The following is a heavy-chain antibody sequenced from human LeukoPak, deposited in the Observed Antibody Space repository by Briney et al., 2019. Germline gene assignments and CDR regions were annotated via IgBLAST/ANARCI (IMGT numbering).Heavy chain of an antibody. D-gene: IGHD1-1*01. Sequence: GGSLRLSCAASAFTFSDSWMSWVRQAPGKGLEWVANINPDGSAQHYVDSARGRFTISRDNARSLVYLQVNSLRAEDTAVYYCAKDFGTTGTPHFWGQGTLVTVSS. V-gene: IGHV3-7*03. J-gene: IGHJ4*02. CDR1: AFTFSDSW. CDR3: AKDFGTTGTPHF. CDR2: INPDGSAQ.